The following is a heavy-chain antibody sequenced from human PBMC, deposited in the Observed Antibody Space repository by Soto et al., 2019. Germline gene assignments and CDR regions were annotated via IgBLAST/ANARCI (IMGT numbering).Heavy chain of an antibody. V-gene: IGHV3-30*18. J-gene: IGHJ1*01. CDR3: AKDTEEYYYDSSGYSSEYFQH. CDR2: ISYDGSNK. Sequence: PGGSLRLSCAASGFTFSSYGMHWVRQAPGKGLEWVAVISYDGSNKYYADSVKGRFTISRDNSKNTLYLQMNSLRAEDTAVYYCAKDTEEYYYDSSGYSSEYFQHWGQGTLVTVSS. D-gene: IGHD3-22*01. CDR1: GFTFSSYG.